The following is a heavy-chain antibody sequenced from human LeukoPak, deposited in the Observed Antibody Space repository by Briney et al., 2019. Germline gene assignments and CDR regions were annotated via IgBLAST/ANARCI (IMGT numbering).Heavy chain of an antibody. CDR2: IYYSGST. Sequence: PSETLSLTCTVSGGSISSYYWSWIRQPPGKGLEWIGYIYYSGSTNYNPSLKSLATISVDTSKNQFSLKLSSVTAADTAVYYCARERSFGVVIISDDAFDIWGQGTMVTVSS. V-gene: IGHV4-59*01. CDR1: GGSISSYY. J-gene: IGHJ3*02. D-gene: IGHD3-3*01. CDR3: ARERSFGVVIISDDAFDI.